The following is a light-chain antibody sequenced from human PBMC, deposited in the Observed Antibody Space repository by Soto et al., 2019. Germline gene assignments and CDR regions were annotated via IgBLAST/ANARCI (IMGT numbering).Light chain of an antibody. CDR3: SSYTTSSTYV. Sequence: QSFLTHPASVSASPGQSITISCTGTSSDVGTYDDVSWYRQYPGKAPKLLIYEVTNRPSGVSNRFSGSKSGNTASLTISGLQAEDEADYYCSSYTTSSTYVFGSGTKVTVL. CDR1: SSDVGTYDD. CDR2: EVT. J-gene: IGLJ1*01. V-gene: IGLV2-14*01.